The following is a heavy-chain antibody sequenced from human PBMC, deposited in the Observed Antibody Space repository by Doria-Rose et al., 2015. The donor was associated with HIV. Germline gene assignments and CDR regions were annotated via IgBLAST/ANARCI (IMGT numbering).Heavy chain of an antibody. V-gene: IGHV4-34*01. Sequence: WIGEINHRGSAHYNPSLKGRVTISVDTSKNQFSLKLSSVTAADMAVYYCARSFTMVQGVTNWFDPWGQGTLVTVSS. CDR2: INHRGSA. CDR3: ARSFTMVQGVTNWFDP. D-gene: IGHD3-10*01. J-gene: IGHJ5*02.